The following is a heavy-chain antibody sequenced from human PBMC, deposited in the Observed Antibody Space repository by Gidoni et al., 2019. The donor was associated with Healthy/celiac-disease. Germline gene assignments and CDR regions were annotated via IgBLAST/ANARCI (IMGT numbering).Heavy chain of an antibody. CDR3: ARDLFGVRWLHSLYYYGMDV. CDR2: INTNTGNP. Sequence: QVQLVQSGSELKKPGASVKVSCKASGYTFTSYAMTWVRQAPGQGLEWMGWINTNTGNPTYAQGFTGRFVFSLDTSVSTAYLQISSLKAEDTAVYYCARDLFGVRWLHSLYYYGMDVWGQGTTVTVSS. CDR1: GYTFTSYA. V-gene: IGHV7-4-1*02. D-gene: IGHD5-12*01. J-gene: IGHJ6*02.